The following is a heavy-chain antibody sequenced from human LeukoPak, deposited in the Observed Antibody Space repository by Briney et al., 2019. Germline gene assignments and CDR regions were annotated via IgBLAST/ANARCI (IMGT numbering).Heavy chain of an antibody. Sequence: ASVKVSCKASGYTFTGYYMHWVRQAPGQGLEWMGWINPNSGGTNYAQKFQGRVTMTRDTSISTAYMELSRLRSDDTAVYYCARDFRITIFGVVTRRIGGLNWFDPWGQGTLVTVSS. CDR1: GYTFTGYY. D-gene: IGHD3-3*01. CDR3: ARDFRITIFGVVTRRIGGLNWFDP. J-gene: IGHJ5*02. CDR2: INPNSGGT. V-gene: IGHV1-2*02.